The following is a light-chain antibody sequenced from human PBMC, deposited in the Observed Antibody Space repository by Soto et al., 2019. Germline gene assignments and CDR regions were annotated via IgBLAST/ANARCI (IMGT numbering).Light chain of an antibody. J-gene: IGKJ2*02. CDR2: GAS. CDR3: QQYNNWPPCT. CDR1: QSVSSN. V-gene: IGKV3-15*01. Sequence: DIVMTQSPATLSVSPGERATLSCRASQSVSSNLAWYQQKPGQAPRLLIYGASTRATGIPARFSGSGSGTEFTLTISSLQSEDLAVYYCQQYNNWPPCTFGQGTKLEIK.